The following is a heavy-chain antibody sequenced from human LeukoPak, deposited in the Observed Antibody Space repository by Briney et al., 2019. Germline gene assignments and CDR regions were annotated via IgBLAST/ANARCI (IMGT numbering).Heavy chain of an antibody. Sequence: SGPTLVNPTETLTLTCTVSGFSLSNARMGVSWIRQPPGKALEWLAHIFSNDEKSYSTSLKSRLTISKDTSKSQVVLTMTNMDPVDTATYYCARRADRITYGMDVWGQGTTVTVSS. CDR2: IFSNDEK. J-gene: IGHJ6*02. CDR1: GFSLSNARMG. CDR3: ARRADRITYGMDV. V-gene: IGHV2-26*01.